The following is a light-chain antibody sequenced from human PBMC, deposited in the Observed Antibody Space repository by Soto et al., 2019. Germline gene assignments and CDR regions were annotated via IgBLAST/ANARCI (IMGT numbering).Light chain of an antibody. J-gene: IGLJ2*01. V-gene: IGLV1-51*01. CDR2: NNN. Sequence: QSVLTQPPSVSAAPGQRVTISCSGSSSNIGNTFVSWYQQPPGTAPKLLIYNNNGRPSGIPDRFSGSKSGTSATLGITGLQTGDEADYYCGTWDSSLSSVVFGGGTKLTVL. CDR1: SSNIGNTF. CDR3: GTWDSSLSSVV.